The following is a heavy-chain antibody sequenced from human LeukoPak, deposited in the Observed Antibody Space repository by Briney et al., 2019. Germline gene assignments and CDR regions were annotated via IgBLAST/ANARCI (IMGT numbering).Heavy chain of an antibody. Sequence: GGSLRPSCAASGFTFSSYSMNWVRQAPGKGLEWVSSISSSSSYIYYADSVKGRFTISRDNAKNSLYLQMNSLRAEDTAVYYCAREPAYDFWSGYPAERNFDYWGQGTLVTVSS. J-gene: IGHJ4*02. D-gene: IGHD3-3*01. CDR3: AREPAYDFWSGYPAERNFDY. V-gene: IGHV3-21*01. CDR1: GFTFSSYS. CDR2: ISSSSSYI.